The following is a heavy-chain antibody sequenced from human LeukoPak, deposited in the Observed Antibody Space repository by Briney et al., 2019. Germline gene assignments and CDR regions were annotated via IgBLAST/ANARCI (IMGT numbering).Heavy chain of an antibody. J-gene: IGHJ4*02. CDR1: GGSFSGYY. Sequence: PSETLSLTCAVYGGSFSGYYWSWIRQPPGKGLEWIGEINHSGSTNYNPSLKSRVTISVDTSKNQFSLKLSSVTAADTAVYYCARGGYYCSGGSCSNYFDYWGQGTLVTVSS. D-gene: IGHD2-15*01. CDR3: ARGGYYCSGGSCSNYFDY. V-gene: IGHV4-34*01. CDR2: INHSGST.